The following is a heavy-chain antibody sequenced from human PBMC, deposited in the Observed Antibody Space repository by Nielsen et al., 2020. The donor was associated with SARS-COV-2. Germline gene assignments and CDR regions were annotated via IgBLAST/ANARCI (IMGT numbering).Heavy chain of an antibody. CDR1: GGSISSGGYY. J-gene: IGHJ5*02. V-gene: IGHV4-31*03. CDR2: IYYSGST. CDR3: ARDVNPTPGWFDP. Sequence: SETLSLTCTVSGGSISSGGYYWSWIRQHPGKGLEWIGYIYYSGSTYYNSSLKSRVTISVDTSKNQFSLKLSSVTAADTAVYYCARDVNPTPGWFDPWGQGTLVTVSS.